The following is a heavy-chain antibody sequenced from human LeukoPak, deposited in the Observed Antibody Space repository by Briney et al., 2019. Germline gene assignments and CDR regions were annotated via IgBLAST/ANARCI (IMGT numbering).Heavy chain of an antibody. CDR2: ISSSSSYI. CDR1: GFTFSSYS. Sequence: GGSLRLSCAASGFTFSSYSMNWVRQAPGKGLEWVSSISSSSSYIYYADSVKGRLTISRDNAKNSLYLQMNSLRAEDTAVYYCAREHHTTLYGMDVWGQGTTVTVSS. D-gene: IGHD1-1*01. V-gene: IGHV3-21*01. CDR3: AREHHTTLYGMDV. J-gene: IGHJ6*02.